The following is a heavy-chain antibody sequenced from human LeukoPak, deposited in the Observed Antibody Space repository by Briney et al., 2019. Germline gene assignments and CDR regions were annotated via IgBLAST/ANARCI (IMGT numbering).Heavy chain of an antibody. J-gene: IGHJ3*02. D-gene: IGHD3-10*01. CDR3: ARDLVVRGVIDAFDI. CDR2: ISSSSSTI. CDR1: RFTFSSYS. Sequence: GGSLRLSCAASRFTFSSYSMNWVRQALGKGLEWVSYISSSSSTIYYADSVKGRFTISRDNAKNSLYLQMNSLRAEDTAVYYYARDLVVRGVIDAFDIWAKGQWSPSLQ. V-gene: IGHV3-48*04.